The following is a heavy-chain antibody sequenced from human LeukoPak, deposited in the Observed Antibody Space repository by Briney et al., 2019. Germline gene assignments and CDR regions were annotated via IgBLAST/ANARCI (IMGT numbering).Heavy chain of an antibody. J-gene: IGHJ4*02. CDR3: ARDKRDDYDYVWGSSLPDY. Sequence: PEGSLRLSCAASGFTFSSYWMSWVRQAPGKGLEWVANIKQDGSEKYYVDSVKGRFTISRDNAKNTLYLQMNSLRAEDTAVYYCARDKRDDYDYVWGSSLPDYWGQGTLVTVSS. CDR2: IKQDGSEK. V-gene: IGHV3-7*01. D-gene: IGHD3-16*01. CDR1: GFTFSSYW.